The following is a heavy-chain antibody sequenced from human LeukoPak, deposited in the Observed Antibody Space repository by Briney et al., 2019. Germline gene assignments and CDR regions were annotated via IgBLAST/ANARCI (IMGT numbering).Heavy chain of an antibody. V-gene: IGHV4-34*01. J-gene: IGHJ6*03. CDR2: INHSGST. D-gene: IGHD6-6*01. CDR3: ASRSIAARRYYYYMDV. Sequence: PSETLSLTCAVYGGSFSGYYWSWIRQPPGKGLEWIGEINHSGSTNYNPSLKSRVTISVDTSKNQFSLKLSSVTAADTAVYYCASRSIAARRYYYYMDVWGKGTTVTVSS. CDR1: GGSFSGYY.